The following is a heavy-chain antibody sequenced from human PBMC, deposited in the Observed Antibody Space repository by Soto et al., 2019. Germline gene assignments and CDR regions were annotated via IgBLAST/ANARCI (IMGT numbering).Heavy chain of an antibody. Sequence: TSETLSLTCTVSGGSVSSGSYYWSWIRQPPGKGLEWIGYIYYSGSTNYNPSLKSRVTISVDTSKNQFSLKLSSVTAADTAVYYCAREPKPITMVRGVTNQEWGQGTLVTVSS. V-gene: IGHV4-61*01. CDR2: IYYSGST. CDR1: GGSVSSGSYY. J-gene: IGHJ4*02. CDR3: AREPKPITMVRGVTNQE. D-gene: IGHD3-10*01.